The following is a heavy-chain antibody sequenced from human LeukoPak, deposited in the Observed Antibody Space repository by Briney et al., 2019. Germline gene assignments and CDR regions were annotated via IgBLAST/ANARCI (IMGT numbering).Heavy chain of an antibody. D-gene: IGHD4-17*01. CDR1: GGSISSYY. CDR2: IYTSGST. CDR3: ARERPPYGDYAFFDY. Sequence: PSETLSLTCTVSGGSISSYYWSWIRQPAGKGLEWIGRIYTSGSTNYNPSLKSRVTMSVDTSKNQFPLKLSSVTAADTAVYYCARERPPYGDYAFFDYWGQGTLVTVSS. J-gene: IGHJ4*02. V-gene: IGHV4-4*07.